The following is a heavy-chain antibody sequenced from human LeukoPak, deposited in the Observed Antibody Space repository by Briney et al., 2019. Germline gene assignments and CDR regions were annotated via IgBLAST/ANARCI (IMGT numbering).Heavy chain of an antibody. J-gene: IGHJ3*02. Sequence: GGSLRLSCAASGFTFSSYSMNWVRQAPGKGLQWVSSISSSSSYIYYADSMKGRFTISRDNAKNSLYLQMNSLRAEDTAVYYCARGMAIPGAFDIWGQGTMVTVSS. CDR3: ARGMAIPGAFDI. CDR2: ISSSSSYI. CDR1: GFTFSSYS. D-gene: IGHD2-21*01. V-gene: IGHV3-21*01.